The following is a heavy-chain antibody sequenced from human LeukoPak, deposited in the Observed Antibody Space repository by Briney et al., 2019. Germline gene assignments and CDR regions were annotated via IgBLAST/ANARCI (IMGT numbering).Heavy chain of an antibody. CDR2: FSSSGGST. Sequence: PGGSLRLSCAASGFTFSSYAMTWVRQAPGKGLEWVSTFSSSGGSTYYADSVKGRFTISRDSSKNTLFLQMNSLRAEDTAVYYCAKYCSGGNCYSGPYWGQGTLVTVSS. CDR3: AKYCSGGNCYSGPY. J-gene: IGHJ4*02. D-gene: IGHD2-15*01. V-gene: IGHV3-23*01. CDR1: GFTFSSYA.